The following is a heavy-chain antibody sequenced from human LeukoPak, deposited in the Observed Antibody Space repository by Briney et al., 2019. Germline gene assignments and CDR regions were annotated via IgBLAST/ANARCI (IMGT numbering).Heavy chain of an antibody. Sequence: PGGSLRLSCAASGFTFSSYEMNWVRRAPGKGLEWVSYISSSGSTIYYADSVKGRFTISRDNAKNSLYLQMNSLRAEDTAVYYCARGVSPTDGDAFDIWGQGTMVTVSS. CDR3: ARGVSPTDGDAFDI. J-gene: IGHJ3*02. CDR1: GFTFSSYE. V-gene: IGHV3-48*03. CDR2: ISSSGSTI. D-gene: IGHD6-13*01.